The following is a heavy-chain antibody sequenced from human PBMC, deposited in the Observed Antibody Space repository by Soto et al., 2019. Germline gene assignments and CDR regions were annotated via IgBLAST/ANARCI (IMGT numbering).Heavy chain of an antibody. D-gene: IGHD2-15*01. CDR2: IYYSGST. Sequence: SETLSLTCTVSGGSISSYYCSWIRQPPGKGLEWIGYIYYSGSTNYNPSLKSRVTISVDTSKNQFSLKLSSVTAADTAVYYCARHRGYCSGGSCYYYYMDVWGKGTTVTVSS. J-gene: IGHJ6*03. CDR1: GGSISSYY. CDR3: ARHRGYCSGGSCYYYYMDV. V-gene: IGHV4-59*08.